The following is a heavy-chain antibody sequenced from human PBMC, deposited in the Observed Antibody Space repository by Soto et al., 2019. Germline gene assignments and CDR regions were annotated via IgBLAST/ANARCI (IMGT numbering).Heavy chain of an antibody. CDR3: ATNSYYSLGV. CDR1: GGSIISTHW. V-gene: IGHV4-4*02. Sequence: QVQLQESGPGLVKPSGTLSLTCTVSGGSIISTHWWNWVRQPPGKGLEWIGEVLHSGSTNYNPSLXXXATXXVDKSTXQXXXXXSSVTAADTAVYYCATNSYYSLGVWGPGTTVTVSS. J-gene: IGHJ6*02. CDR2: VLHSGST.